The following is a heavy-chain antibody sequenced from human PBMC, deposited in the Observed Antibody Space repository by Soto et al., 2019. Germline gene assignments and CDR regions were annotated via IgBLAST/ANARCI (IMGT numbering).Heavy chain of an antibody. J-gene: IGHJ4*02. Sequence: EVQLLESGGGLVQPGGSLRLSCAASGFTFSSYAMSWVRQAPGKGLEWVSVISDNGGSTHYADSVKGRFTISRDNSKNTLYLQMNSLRAEDTAVYYCAKDRLGYSSAFPLGYWGQGTLVTVSS. CDR2: ISDNGGST. V-gene: IGHV3-23*01. CDR1: GFTFSSYA. CDR3: AKDRLGYSSAFPLGY. D-gene: IGHD6-25*01.